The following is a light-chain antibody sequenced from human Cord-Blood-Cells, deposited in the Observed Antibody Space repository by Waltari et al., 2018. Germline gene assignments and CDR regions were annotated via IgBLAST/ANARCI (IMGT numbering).Light chain of an antibody. CDR2: RNN. CDR3: AAWDDSLSGPWV. V-gene: IGLV1-47*01. J-gene: IGLJ3*02. Sequence: QSVLTQPPSASGTPGQRVTISGSGVSSHMRSNFVYWYLQLPGTAPKLLIYRNNQRPSGVPDRFSGSKSGTSASLAISGLRSEDEADYYCAAWDDSLSGPWVFGGGTKLTVL. CDR1: SSHMRSNF.